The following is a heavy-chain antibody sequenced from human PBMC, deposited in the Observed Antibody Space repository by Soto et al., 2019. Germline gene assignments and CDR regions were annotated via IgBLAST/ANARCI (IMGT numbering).Heavy chain of an antibody. CDR3: ARDLSYSLDV. CDR2: IWYDGSNK. J-gene: IGHJ6*02. Sequence: QVQLVESRGGVVQPGRSLRLACAASGFTFSSYGMHWVRQAPGKGLEWVAVIWYDGSNKYYADSVKGRFTISRDNSKNTLYLQMNSLRAEDTAVYHCARDLSYSLDVCSQGTTVTVSS. CDR1: GFTFSSYG. V-gene: IGHV3-33*01. D-gene: IGHD3-10*01.